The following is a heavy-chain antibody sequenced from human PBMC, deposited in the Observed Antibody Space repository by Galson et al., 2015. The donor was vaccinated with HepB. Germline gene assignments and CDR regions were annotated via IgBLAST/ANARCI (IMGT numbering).Heavy chain of an antibody. Sequence: SVKVSCKASGYTFTSYYMHWVRQAPGQGLEWMGIINPSGGSTSYAQKFQGRVTMTRDTSTSTVYMELSSLRSEDTVVYYWAPTLTETPFDYWGQGTLVTVSS. V-gene: IGHV1-46*03. J-gene: IGHJ4*02. CDR1: GYTFTSYY. D-gene: IGHD3-9*01. CDR3: APTLTETPFDY. CDR2: INPSGGST.